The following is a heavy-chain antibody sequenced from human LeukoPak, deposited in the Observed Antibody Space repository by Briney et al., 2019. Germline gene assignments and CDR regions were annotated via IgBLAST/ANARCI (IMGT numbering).Heavy chain of an antibody. Sequence: TSETLSLTCTVSGGSISSSSYYWGWIRQPPGKGLEWLGSIYYSGSTYYNPSLKSRVTISVDTSKNQFSLKLSSVTAADTAVYYCARLDWNYPYNWFDPWGQGTLVTVSS. CDR1: GGSISSSSYY. V-gene: IGHV4-39*01. D-gene: IGHD1-7*01. CDR3: ARLDWNYPYNWFDP. J-gene: IGHJ5*02. CDR2: IYYSGST.